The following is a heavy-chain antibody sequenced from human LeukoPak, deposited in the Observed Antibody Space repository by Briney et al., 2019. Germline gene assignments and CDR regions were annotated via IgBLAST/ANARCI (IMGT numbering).Heavy chain of an antibody. CDR1: GFTFSSYA. CDR2: ISYDGSNK. J-gene: IGHJ4*02. Sequence: PGGSLRLSCAASGFTFSSYAMHWVRQAPGKGLEWVAVISYDGSNKYYADSVKGRFTISRDNSKNTLYLQMNSLRAEDTAVYYCAKDVESYYDSSGLDYWGQGTLVTVSS. V-gene: IGHV3-30-3*01. CDR3: AKDVESYYDSSGLDY. D-gene: IGHD3-22*01.